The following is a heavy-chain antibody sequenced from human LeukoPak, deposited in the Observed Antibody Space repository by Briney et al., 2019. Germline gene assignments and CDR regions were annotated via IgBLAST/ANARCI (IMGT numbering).Heavy chain of an antibody. D-gene: IGHD4-17*01. CDR1: GGSISSYY. Sequence: SETLSLTCTVSGGSISSYYWSWIRQAPGKGLEWIGYIYYSGSTNYNPSLKSRVTMSVDTSKNQFSLKLSSVTAADTAVYYCARDQSFTVTTVEFNAFDIWGQGTMVTVSS. J-gene: IGHJ3*02. V-gene: IGHV4-59*12. CDR2: IYYSGST. CDR3: ARDQSFTVTTVEFNAFDI.